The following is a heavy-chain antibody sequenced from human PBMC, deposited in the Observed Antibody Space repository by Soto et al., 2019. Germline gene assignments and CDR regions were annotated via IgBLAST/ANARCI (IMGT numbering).Heavy chain of an antibody. Sequence: QVTLKESGPVLVKPTETLTLTCTVSGFSLTNNKMGVSWIRQPPGKALEWLANIFSSDEKSYSTSLKSRVTIPQYPSKSLVALKVTNIDPVDTATYYCARISGASPYYYAMAVWGQANTVTVSS. J-gene: IGHJ6*02. CDR3: ARISGASPYYYAMAV. CDR2: IFSSDEK. D-gene: IGHD3-10*01. V-gene: IGHV2-26*01. CDR1: GFSLTNNKMG.